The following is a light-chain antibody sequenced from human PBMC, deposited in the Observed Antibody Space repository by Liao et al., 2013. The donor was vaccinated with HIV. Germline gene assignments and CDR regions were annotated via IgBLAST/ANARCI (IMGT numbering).Light chain of an antibody. CDR2: QDK. Sequence: SYELTQPPSVSVSPGQTATITCSGDKLGEKYTSWYQKKPGQSPVMVMFQDKKRPSGIPERFSGSSSGTTVTLTISGVQAEDEADYYCQSADSSATCPVFGGGTKLAVL. J-gene: IGLJ3*02. V-gene: IGLV3-25*03. CDR1: KLGEKY. CDR3: QSADSSATCPV.